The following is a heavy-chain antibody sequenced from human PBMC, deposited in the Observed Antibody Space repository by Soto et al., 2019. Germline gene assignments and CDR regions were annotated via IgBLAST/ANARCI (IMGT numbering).Heavy chain of an antibody. J-gene: IGHJ4*02. CDR2: ISGNGGST. Sequence: EVQLLESGGGLVQPGGSLRLSCGASGFTFSVYAMTWGRQAPGKGLEWGSAISGNGGSTYYADSVKGRFTISRDNSKSTLHLQMNSLRVEDTAVYYCAKDRTFGPPLVRFDSWGQGTLGTVSS. V-gene: IGHV3-23*01. CDR3: AKDRTFGPPLVRFDS. CDR1: GFTFSVYA. D-gene: IGHD6-6*01.